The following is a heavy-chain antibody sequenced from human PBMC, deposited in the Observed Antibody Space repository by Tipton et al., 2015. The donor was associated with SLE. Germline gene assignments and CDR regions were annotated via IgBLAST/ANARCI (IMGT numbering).Heavy chain of an antibody. CDR2: ISWNSATI. CDR3: AKDKFLGVTIFDY. CDR1: GFTFDDYA. D-gene: IGHD2/OR15-2a*01. Sequence: SLRLSCAASGFTFDDYAMHWVRQAPGKGLEWVSGISWNSATIGYADSVKGRFTISRDNAKNSLYLQMNSLRAEDTALYYCAKDKFLGVTIFDYWGQGTLVTVSS. J-gene: IGHJ4*02. V-gene: IGHV3-9*01.